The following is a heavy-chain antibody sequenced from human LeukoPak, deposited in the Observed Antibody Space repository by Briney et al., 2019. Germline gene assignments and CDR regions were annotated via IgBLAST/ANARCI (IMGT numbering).Heavy chain of an antibody. J-gene: IGHJ4*02. Sequence: PGGSLRLSCAASGFTFSSYGMHWVRQAAGKGLEWVAVIWYDGSNKYYADSVKGRFTISRDNSKNTLYLQMNRLRAEDTAVYYCARDYGSGWPQGYWGQGTLVTVSS. CDR1: GFTFSSYG. CDR3: ARDYGSGWPQGY. CDR2: IWYDGSNK. D-gene: IGHD6-19*01. V-gene: IGHV3-33*01.